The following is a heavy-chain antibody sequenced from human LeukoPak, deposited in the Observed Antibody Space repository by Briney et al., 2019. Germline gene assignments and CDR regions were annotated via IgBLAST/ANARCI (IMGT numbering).Heavy chain of an antibody. CDR3: ARSLYYYDSSGYSGFDP. Sequence: SETLSLTCTVSGGSISSYYWSWIRQPPGKGLEWIGYIYYSGSTNYNPSLKSRVTISVDTSKNQFSLELSSVTAADTAVYYCARSLYYYDSSGYSGFDPWGQGTLVTVSS. D-gene: IGHD3-22*01. CDR2: IYYSGST. J-gene: IGHJ5*02. V-gene: IGHV4-59*08. CDR1: GGSISSYY.